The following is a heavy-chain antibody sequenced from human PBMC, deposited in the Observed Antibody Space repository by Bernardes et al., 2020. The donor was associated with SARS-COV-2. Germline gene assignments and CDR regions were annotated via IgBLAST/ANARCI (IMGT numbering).Heavy chain of an antibody. CDR3: ARGVGVIGDF. V-gene: IGHV1-8*02. D-gene: IGHD3-16*01. CDR1: GYIFNSND. J-gene: IGHJ4*02. CDR2: MNPSSGNT. Sequence: ASVKVSCKASGYIFNSNDINWVRQAAGQGLEWMGWMNPSSGNTAYAQKFQGRVTMTRDTSISTAYMELTSLTSADTAVYYCARGVGVIGDFWGQGTLVTVSS.